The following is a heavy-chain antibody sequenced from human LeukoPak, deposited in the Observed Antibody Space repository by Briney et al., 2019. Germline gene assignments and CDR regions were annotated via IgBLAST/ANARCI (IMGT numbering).Heavy chain of an antibody. CDR3: TSGSLRGSSTDY. CDR1: GYTFTGYD. Sequence: GASVRVSCKASGYTFTGYDFNWVRQATGQGLEWMGWMNPNTGDTGYAQKFQGRVTMTRNSSIDTAYVELSGLRSEDTAVYYCTSGSLRGSSTDYWGQGTLLTVSS. V-gene: IGHV1-8*01. CDR2: MNPNTGDT. D-gene: IGHD1-26*01. J-gene: IGHJ4*02.